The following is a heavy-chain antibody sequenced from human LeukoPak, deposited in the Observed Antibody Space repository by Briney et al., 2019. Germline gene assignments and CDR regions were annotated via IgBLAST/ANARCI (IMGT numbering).Heavy chain of an antibody. CDR1: GFTFSSYA. CDR3: AIGSGWSTPPY. D-gene: IGHD6-19*01. J-gene: IGHJ4*02. CDR2: ISYDGSNK. V-gene: IGHV3-30*04. Sequence: TGRSLRLSCAASGFTFSSYAMHWVRQAPGKGLEWVAVISYDGSNKYYADSVKGRFTISRDNSKNTLYLQMNSLRAEDTAVYYCAIGSGWSTPPYWGQGTLVTVSP.